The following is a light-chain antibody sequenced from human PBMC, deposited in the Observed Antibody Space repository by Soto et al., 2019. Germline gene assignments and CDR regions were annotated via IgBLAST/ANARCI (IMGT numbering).Light chain of an antibody. Sequence: EIVLTQSPATLSLSPGERATLSCRASQSVSSYLAWYQQKPGQAPRLLIYDASNRATGIPARFSGSGSGTDFTLTISSLEPEDFAVYYCQQRSNWPPVPSWTFGQGTKVEIK. CDR2: DAS. CDR3: QQRSNWPPVPSWT. V-gene: IGKV3-11*01. J-gene: IGKJ1*01. CDR1: QSVSSY.